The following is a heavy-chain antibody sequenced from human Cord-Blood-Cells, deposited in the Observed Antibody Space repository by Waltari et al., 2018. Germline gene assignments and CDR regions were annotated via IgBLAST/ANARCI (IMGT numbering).Heavy chain of an antibody. CDR3: ATYSLIAVAGNDGYYFDY. Sequence: QVQMVQSGAEVKKPGASVKVSCKVSGYTLTELYMHWVRPAPGKGLEWMGGFDPEDVETIYAQKFQGGVTMTDDTSTDTAYMELSSLRSEDTAVYYCATYSLIAVAGNDGYYFDYWGQGTLVTVSS. CDR2: FDPEDVET. D-gene: IGHD6-19*01. CDR1: GYTLTELY. V-gene: IGHV1-24*01. J-gene: IGHJ4*02.